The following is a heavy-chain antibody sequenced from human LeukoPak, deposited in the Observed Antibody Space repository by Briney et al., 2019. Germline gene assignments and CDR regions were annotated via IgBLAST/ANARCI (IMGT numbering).Heavy chain of an antibody. CDR1: GFTLSSYD. V-gene: IGHV3-13*04. D-gene: IGHD1-26*01. CDR3: ARVWEDAFDI. J-gene: IGHJ3*02. CDR2: IGSAGDT. Sequence: QPGGSLTLSCAASGFTLSSYDRHWVRQATGKGLEWVSGIGSAGDTYYLGSVKGRFTISRENAKNSLYLQMNSLRAGDTAVYYCARVWEDAFDIWGQGPVATVSS.